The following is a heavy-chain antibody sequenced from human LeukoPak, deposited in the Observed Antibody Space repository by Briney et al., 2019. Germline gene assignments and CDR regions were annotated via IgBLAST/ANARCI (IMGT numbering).Heavy chain of an antibody. CDR2: IYSGGST. J-gene: IGHJ4*02. CDR3: ARGPWRVGAYFDY. D-gene: IGHD1-26*01. Sequence: PGGSLRLSCAASGFTFSSYGMSWVRQAPGKGLEWVSVIYSGGSTYYADSVKGRFTISRDNSKNTLYLQMNSLRAEDTAVYYCARGPWRVGAYFDYWGQGTLVTVSS. V-gene: IGHV3-53*01. CDR1: GFTFSSYG.